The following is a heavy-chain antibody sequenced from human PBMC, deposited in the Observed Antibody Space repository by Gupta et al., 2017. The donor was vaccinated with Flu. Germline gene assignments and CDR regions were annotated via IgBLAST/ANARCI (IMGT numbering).Heavy chain of an antibody. CDR2: ISSSAVT. V-gene: IGHV3-48*03. J-gene: IGHJ4*02. CDR3: ARGHWAN. Sequence: EVQLVESGGGLVQPGGSLRLSCAASGFTLSSYDMSWVRQAPGRGLEWVSFISSSAVTYYGDPVRGRFTISRDNAKNSLYLQMSGLRDEDTAVYYCARGHWANWGQGTLVTVSS. D-gene: IGHD3-16*01. CDR1: GFTLSSYD.